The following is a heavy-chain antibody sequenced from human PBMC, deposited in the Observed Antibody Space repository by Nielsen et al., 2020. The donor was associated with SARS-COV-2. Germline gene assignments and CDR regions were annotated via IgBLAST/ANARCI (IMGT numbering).Heavy chain of an antibody. CDR2: IDWDDEK. CDR1: EFSLSTSGMC. D-gene: IGHD2-15*01. J-gene: IGHJ2*01. CDR3: HGYCNTSGPCDWYFDL. Sequence: SGPTLVKPTQTLTLTCTFSEFSLSTSGMCVNWIRQPPGKALEWLARIDWDDEKYYSTSLKTRLTISKDTSKNQVVLTMTNMDTVDTATYFCHGYCNTSGPCDWYFDLWGRGTLVTVSS. V-gene: IGHV2-70*11.